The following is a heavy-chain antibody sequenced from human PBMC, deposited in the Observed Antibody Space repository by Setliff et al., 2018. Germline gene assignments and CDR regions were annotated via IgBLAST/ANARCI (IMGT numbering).Heavy chain of an antibody. Sequence: GESLKISCQASGYNFANHWIAWVRLMPGKGLEYMGRIDPGDSYADYSPSFEGLVTISADKSRTTVYLQWISLQASDTALYLCARQIGSSLSHFYYYMDVWGKGTTVTVSS. V-gene: IGHV5-10-1*01. CDR3: ARQIGSSLSHFYYYMDV. J-gene: IGHJ6*03. CDR1: GYNFANHW. CDR2: IDPGDSYA. D-gene: IGHD6-19*01.